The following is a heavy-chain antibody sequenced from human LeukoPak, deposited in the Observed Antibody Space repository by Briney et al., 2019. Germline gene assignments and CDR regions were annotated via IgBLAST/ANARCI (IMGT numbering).Heavy chain of an antibody. J-gene: IGHJ6*03. Sequence: ASVKVSCKASGGTFSSYAISWVRQAPGQGLEWMGGIIPIFGTANYAQKFQGRVTITTDESTSTAYMELSSLRSEDTAVYYRARVRKASSSSYYYYYYMDVWGKGTTVTVSS. CDR2: IIPIFGTA. CDR3: ARVRKASSSSYYYYYYMDV. D-gene: IGHD6-6*01. V-gene: IGHV1-69*05. CDR1: GGTFSSYA.